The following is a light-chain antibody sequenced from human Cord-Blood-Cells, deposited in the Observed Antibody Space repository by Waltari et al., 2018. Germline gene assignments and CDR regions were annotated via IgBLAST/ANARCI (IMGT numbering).Light chain of an antibody. CDR2: EVR. V-gene: IGLV2-14*01. J-gene: IGLJ1*01. CDR1: SSDVGGYNY. CDR3: SSYTSSSVYV. Sequence: QSALTQPASVSGSPGQSITISCTGTSSDVGGYNYVSWYQQHTGKAPKLMIYEVRNRPSGVSNRFSGSKSGNTASLTISGLQAEDEADYYCSSYTSSSVYVFGTGTKVTVL.